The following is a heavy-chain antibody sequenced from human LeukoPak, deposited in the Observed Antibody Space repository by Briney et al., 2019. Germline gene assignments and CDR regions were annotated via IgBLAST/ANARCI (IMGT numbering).Heavy chain of an antibody. CDR1: GFTFSDYS. V-gene: IGHV3-48*02. CDR2: IDGSGDTI. CDR3: SRRFDC. Sequence: QPGESLRLSCAASGFTFSDYSMNWVRQAPGKGLEWVSYIDGSGDTIYYADSVKGRFTISRDNAKNSLDLQMNSPRDEDTAVYYCSRRFDCWGQGTLVTVSS. J-gene: IGHJ4*02.